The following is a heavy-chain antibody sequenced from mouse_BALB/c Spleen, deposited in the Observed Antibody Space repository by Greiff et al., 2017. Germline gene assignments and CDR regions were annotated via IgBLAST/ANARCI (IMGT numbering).Heavy chain of an antibody. Sequence: EVHLVESGGGLVQPGGSRKLSCAASGFTFSSFGMHWVRQAPEKGLEWVAYISSGSSTIYYADTVKGRFTISRDNPKNTLFLQMTSLRSEDTAMYYCARSGDGYYYFDYWGQGTTLTVSS. D-gene: IGHD2-3*01. CDR1: GFTFSSFG. V-gene: IGHV5-17*02. J-gene: IGHJ2*01. CDR3: ARSGDGYYYFDY. CDR2: ISSGSSTI.